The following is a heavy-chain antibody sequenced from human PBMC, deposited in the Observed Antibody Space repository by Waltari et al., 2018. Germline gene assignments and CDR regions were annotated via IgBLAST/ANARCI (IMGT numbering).Heavy chain of an antibody. J-gene: IGHJ4*02. CDR2: IYNDGRT. Sequence: EVQLVETGGGLIQPGGSLRLSCAVSGFSVSSNHVTWVRQFPGKGLEWVSVIYNDGRTYVADSVKGRFTISRDSSKNTVLLQMIMLRVDDTAVYYCAAYGGYSYWGQGTLVTVSS. CDR3: AAYGGYSY. CDR1: GFSVSSNH. D-gene: IGHD3-22*01. V-gene: IGHV3-53*02.